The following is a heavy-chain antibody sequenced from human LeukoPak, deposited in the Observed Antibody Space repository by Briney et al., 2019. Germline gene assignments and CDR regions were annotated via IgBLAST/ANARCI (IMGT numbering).Heavy chain of an antibody. CDR3: ARDEHQYYSESSGRFDF. J-gene: IGHJ4*02. CDR2: IKQDGSEK. CDR1: GFTFSFYW. D-gene: IGHD3-22*01. Sequence: PGRSLRLSCVASGFTFSFYWMAWVRQAPGKGLEWVANIKQDGSEKYYVDSARGRFTISRDNAKNSLYLQMNSLRAEDTAVYYCARDEHQYYSESSGRFDFWGQGVLVTVSS. V-gene: IGHV3-7*04.